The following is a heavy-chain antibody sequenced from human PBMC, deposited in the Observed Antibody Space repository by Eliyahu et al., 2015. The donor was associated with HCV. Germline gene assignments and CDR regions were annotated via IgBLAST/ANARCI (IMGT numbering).Heavy chain of an antibody. V-gene: IGHV3-21*01. J-gene: IGHJ6*02. CDR3: ARDPERYFDWLLSSDLSLGMDV. CDR2: ISSSSSYI. Sequence: EVQLVESGGGLVKPGGSLRLSCAASXFPFSXYXXTLVRQAPGKGLEWVSSISSSSSYIYYADSVKGRFTISRDNAKNSLYLQMNSLRAEDTAVYYCARDPERYFDWLLSSDLSLGMDVWGQGTTVTVSS. CDR1: XFPFSXYX. D-gene: IGHD3-9*01.